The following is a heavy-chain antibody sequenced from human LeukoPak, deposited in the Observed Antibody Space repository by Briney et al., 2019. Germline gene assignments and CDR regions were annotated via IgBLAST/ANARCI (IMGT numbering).Heavy chain of an antibody. J-gene: IGHJ4*02. D-gene: IGHD6-19*01. CDR2: IYSGGST. Sequence: GGSLRLSCAASGFTVSSNYMSWVRQAPGKGLEWVSVIYSGGSTYYADSVKGRFTISRDNSKNTLYLQMNSLRAEDTAVYYCARGEIAVAGMGAYFDYWGQGTQVTVSS. V-gene: IGHV3-53*01. CDR1: GFTVSSNY. CDR3: ARGEIAVAGMGAYFDY.